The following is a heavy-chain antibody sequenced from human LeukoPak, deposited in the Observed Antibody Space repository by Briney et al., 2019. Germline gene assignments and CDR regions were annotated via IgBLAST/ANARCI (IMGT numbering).Heavy chain of an antibody. CDR3: ARGVGSSWYGD. CDR2: IYYSGST. CDR1: GGSISSYY. V-gene: IGHV4-59*01. Sequence: SETLSLTCTVSGGSISSYYWSWIRQPPGKGLEWIGYIYYSGSTNYSPSLKSRVTISVDTSKNQFSLKLSSVSAADTAVYYCARGVGSSWYGDWGQGTLVTVSS. D-gene: IGHD6-13*01. J-gene: IGHJ4*02.